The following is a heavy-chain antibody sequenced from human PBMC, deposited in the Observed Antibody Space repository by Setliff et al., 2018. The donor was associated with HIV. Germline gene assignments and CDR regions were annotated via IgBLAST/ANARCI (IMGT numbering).Heavy chain of an antibody. V-gene: IGHV5-51*01. J-gene: IGHJ4*02. CDR3: TRRRRAPGSEDLEAY. Sequence: GESLNISCTASGYNFNNYWIGWVRQMPGKGLEWIGVIYPGDSETRYGPSFQGQVSISADRSITTAYLQWRSLKASDTAMYYCTRRRRAPGSEDLEAYWGQGTLVTVSS. CDR1: GYNFNNYW. CDR2: IYPGDSET. D-gene: IGHD1-26*01.